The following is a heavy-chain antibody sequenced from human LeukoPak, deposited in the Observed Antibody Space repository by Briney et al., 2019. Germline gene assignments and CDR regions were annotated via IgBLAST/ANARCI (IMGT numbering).Heavy chain of an antibody. Sequence: PGRSLRLSCAASNFSVNNNYIDWVRQAPGKGLEWVSSLDNFGAKYYGDSVTGRFTVSRDLSKNTVYLQMSSLRADDTAVYYCAGGTYYGTGTRPGYLNYWGLGTLVTVSS. V-gene: IGHV3-53*01. D-gene: IGHD3-10*01. CDR1: NFSVNNNY. CDR2: LDNFGAK. CDR3: AGGTYYGTGTRPGYLNY. J-gene: IGHJ4*02.